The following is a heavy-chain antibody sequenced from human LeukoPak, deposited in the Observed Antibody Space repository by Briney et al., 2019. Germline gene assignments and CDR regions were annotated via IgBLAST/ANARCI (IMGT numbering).Heavy chain of an antibody. CDR3: AKDLSGIQDYYYGMDV. D-gene: IGHD6-13*01. CDR1: GFTFSSYG. CDR2: ISFDGSNK. J-gene: IGHJ6*04. Sequence: GGSLRFSCAASGFTFSSYGMHWVRQAPGKGLEWVAVISFDGSNKYYADSVKGRFTISRDNSKNTLYLQMNSLRAEDTAVYYCAKDLSGIQDYYYGMDVWGKGTTVTVSS. V-gene: IGHV3-30*18.